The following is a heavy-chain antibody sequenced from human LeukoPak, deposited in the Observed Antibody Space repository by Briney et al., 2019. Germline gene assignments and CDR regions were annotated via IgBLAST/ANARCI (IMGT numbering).Heavy chain of an antibody. CDR1: GFTFSSYS. D-gene: IGHD6-19*01. CDR3: ARDWGRGTSGSGWYNWFDP. V-gene: IGHV3-21*01. J-gene: IGHJ5*02. CDR2: ISSSSSYI. Sequence: PGGSLRLSCAASGFTFSSYSMNWVRQAPGKGLEWVSSISSSSSYIYYADSVKGRFTTSRDNSNSTVYLQMNSLRVEDTAIYFCARDWGRGTSGSGWYNWFDPWGQGTLVTVSS.